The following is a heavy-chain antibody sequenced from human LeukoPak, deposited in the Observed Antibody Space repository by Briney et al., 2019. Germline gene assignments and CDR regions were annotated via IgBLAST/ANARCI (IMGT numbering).Heavy chain of an antibody. V-gene: IGHV3-23*01. D-gene: IGHD5-18*01. CDR1: GFTFSSYA. J-gene: IGHJ4*02. CDR2: ISGSGGST. Sequence: PGGSLRLSCAASGFTFSSYAMSWVRQAPGKGLEWVSAISGSGGSTYYADSVKGRFTTSRDNSKNTLYLQMNSLRAEDTAVYYCAKDQFSDTAMVKDYWGQGTLVTVSS. CDR3: AKDQFSDTAMVKDY.